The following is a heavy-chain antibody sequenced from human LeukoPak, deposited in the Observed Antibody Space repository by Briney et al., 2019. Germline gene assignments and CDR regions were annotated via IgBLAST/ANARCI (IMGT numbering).Heavy chain of an antibody. D-gene: IGHD3-16*01. Sequence: GGSLRLSCAASGFTFSSYAMSWVRQAPGKGLEWVSAISGSGGSTYYADSLKGRFTISRDNSKNTLYLQMNSLRAEDTAVYYCARAQEWTLGGREDYWGQGTLVTVSS. CDR2: ISGSGGST. CDR3: ARAQEWTLGGREDY. V-gene: IGHV3-23*01. J-gene: IGHJ4*02. CDR1: GFTFSSYA.